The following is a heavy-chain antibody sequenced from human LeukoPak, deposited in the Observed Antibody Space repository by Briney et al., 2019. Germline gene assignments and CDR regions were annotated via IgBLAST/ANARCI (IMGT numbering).Heavy chain of an antibody. J-gene: IGHJ5*02. CDR2: ISSSSSYI. CDR1: GFTFSSYS. Sequence: PGGSLRLSCAASGFTFSSYSMNWVRQAPGKGLEWVSSISSSSSYIYYADPVKGRFTISRDNAKNSLYLQMNSLRAEDTAVYYCARGGAAYSGYDSYWFDPWGQGTLVTVSS. D-gene: IGHD5-12*01. CDR3: ARGGAAYSGYDSYWFDP. V-gene: IGHV3-21*01.